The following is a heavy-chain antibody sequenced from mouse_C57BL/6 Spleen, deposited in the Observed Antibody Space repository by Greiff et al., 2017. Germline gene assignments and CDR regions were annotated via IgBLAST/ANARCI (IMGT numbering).Heavy chain of an antibody. J-gene: IGHJ1*03. V-gene: IGHV6-6*01. CDR3: IYDNYEDWYFDV. Sequence: EVKLVASGGGLVQPGGSMKLSCAASGFTFSDAWMDWVRQSPEKGLEWVAEIRNKANNHATYYAESVKGRFTISRDDSKSSVYLQMNSLRAEDTGIYYCIYDNYEDWYFDVWGTGTTVTVSS. CDR1: GFTFSDAW. D-gene: IGHD2-1*01. CDR2: IRNKANNHAT.